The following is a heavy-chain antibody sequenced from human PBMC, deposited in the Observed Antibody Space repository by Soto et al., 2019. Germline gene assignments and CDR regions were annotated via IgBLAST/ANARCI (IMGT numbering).Heavy chain of an antibody. D-gene: IGHD2-15*01. J-gene: IGHJ4*02. Sequence: GESLKISCKGSGYSFTTNWIGWVRQMPGKGLEWMGIIYPSDSDTGYSPSFQGQVTISADKSISTAYLQWGSLKASDTAMYYCARAYGGRLAYWGQGTLVTVSS. CDR1: GYSFTTNW. CDR3: ARAYGGRLAY. V-gene: IGHV5-51*01. CDR2: IYPSDSDT.